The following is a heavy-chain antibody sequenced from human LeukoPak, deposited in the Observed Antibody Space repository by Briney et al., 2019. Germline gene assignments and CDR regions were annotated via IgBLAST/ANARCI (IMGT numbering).Heavy chain of an antibody. V-gene: IGHV4-4*07. CDR2: IYTSGST. J-gene: IGHJ4*02. D-gene: IGHD5-18*01. Sequence: SETLSLTCTGSGGSISSYYWSWIRQPAGKGLEWIGRIYTSGSTNYNPSLKSRVTMSVDTSKNQFSLKLSSVTAADTAVYYCARDSSRGYSYGPAFDYWGQGTLVTVSS. CDR1: GGSISSYY. CDR3: ARDSSRGYSYGPAFDY.